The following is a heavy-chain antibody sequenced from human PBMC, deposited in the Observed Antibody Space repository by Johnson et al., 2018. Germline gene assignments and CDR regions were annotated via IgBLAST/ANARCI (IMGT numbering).Heavy chain of an antibody. J-gene: IGHJ6*03. V-gene: IGHV3-30*03. D-gene: IGHD6-13*01. CDR1: GFTFSSYG. CDR3: ARAYSSSWGKGGLDMDG. Sequence: QVQLVESGGGVVQPGRSLRLSCAASGFTFSSYGMHWVRQAPGKGLELVAVISYDGSNKYYADSVRGRFTISRDNSKNTLYLQMNSLGAEDTAGYYCARAYSSSWGKGGLDMDGWGKGTTVSVSS. CDR2: ISYDGSNK.